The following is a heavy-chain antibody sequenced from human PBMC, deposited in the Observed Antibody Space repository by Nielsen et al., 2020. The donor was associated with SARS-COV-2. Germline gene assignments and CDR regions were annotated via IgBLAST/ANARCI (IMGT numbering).Heavy chain of an antibody. Sequence: SVKVSCKASGGTFSSYAISRVRQAPGQGLEWMGGIIPIFGTANYAQKFQGRVTITADESTSTAYMELSSLRSEDTAVYYCARSRGYSGYANILGYWGQGTLVTVSS. CDR2: IIPIFGTA. J-gene: IGHJ4*02. V-gene: IGHV1-69*13. D-gene: IGHD5-12*01. CDR1: GGTFSSYA. CDR3: ARSRGYSGYANILGY.